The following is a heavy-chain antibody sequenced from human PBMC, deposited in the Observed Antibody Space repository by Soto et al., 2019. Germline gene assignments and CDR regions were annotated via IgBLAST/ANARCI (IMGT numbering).Heavy chain of an antibody. CDR3: ARASMIRGVSIDY. J-gene: IGHJ4*02. CDR1: GGTFTSYT. Sequence: QVQLVQSGAEVKKPGSSVKVSCKTSGGTFTSYTIGWVRQAPGQGLEWMGRIIPIVDITNYAQKFQDRVTSTAETATSTAYMELSSRSSEDTAVYYCARASMIRGVSIDYWGQGTLVTVSS. V-gene: IGHV1-69*02. D-gene: IGHD3-10*01. CDR2: IIPIVDIT.